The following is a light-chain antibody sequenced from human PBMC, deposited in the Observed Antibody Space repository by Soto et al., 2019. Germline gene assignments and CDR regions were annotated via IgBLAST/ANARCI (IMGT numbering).Light chain of an antibody. CDR1: RSVSSSY. V-gene: IGKV3-20*01. CDR2: GAS. J-gene: IGKJ1*01. CDR3: QQYNNWPPPCT. Sequence: EIVLTQPPGTLSLSPGETVTLSCRASRSVSSSYLAWYQQKPGQAPRLLIYGASTRATGIPDRFSGSGSGTDFTLTISRLEPEDSAVYYCQQYNNWPPPCTFGQGTKVDI.